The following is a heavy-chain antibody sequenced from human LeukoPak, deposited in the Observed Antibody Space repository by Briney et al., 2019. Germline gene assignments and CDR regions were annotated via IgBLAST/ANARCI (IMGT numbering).Heavy chain of an antibody. V-gene: IGHV4-61*02. CDR1: GGSLSSGSDH. CDR3: ARSGYSNFDY. Sequence: SETLSLTCTVSGGSLSSGSDHWSWIRQSAGKGLEWIGRIYASGSTNYNPSLKSRVTISVDTSKNQFSLKLSSVTAADTAVYYCARSGYSNFDYWGQGTLVTVSS. CDR2: IYASGST. D-gene: IGHD3-3*01. J-gene: IGHJ4*02.